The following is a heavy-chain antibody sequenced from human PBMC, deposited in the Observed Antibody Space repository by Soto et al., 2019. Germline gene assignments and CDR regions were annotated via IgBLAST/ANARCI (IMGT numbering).Heavy chain of an antibody. J-gene: IGHJ6*03. CDR3: ARLLRRMGMIGNYYYYMDV. D-gene: IGHD3-16*01. V-gene: IGHV4-59*08. CDR2: MYYSGST. CDR1: GGSISSYY. Sequence: SETLSLTCTVSGGSISSYYWSWIRQPPGKGLEWIGYMYYSGSTHYNPSLRSRVTISVDTPKNQFSLQLSSVIAADTAVYYCARLLRRMGMIGNYYYYMDVWGKGTTVTVSS.